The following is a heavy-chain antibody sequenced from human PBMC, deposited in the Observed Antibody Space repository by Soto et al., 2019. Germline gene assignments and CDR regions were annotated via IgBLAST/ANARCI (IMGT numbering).Heavy chain of an antibody. CDR2: IYSDGNT. CDR1: GFTVSSTY. D-gene: IGHD3-22*01. Sequence: GGSLRLSCAASGFTVSSTYMTWVRQAPGKGLEWVSAIYSDGNTYYAVSVKGRFTISRDNRKNTLYLQMNSLRAEDTAVYYCVRDLGYYDRSGLSFDYWGQGTLVTVSS. V-gene: IGHV3-66*01. J-gene: IGHJ4*02. CDR3: VRDLGYYDRSGLSFDY.